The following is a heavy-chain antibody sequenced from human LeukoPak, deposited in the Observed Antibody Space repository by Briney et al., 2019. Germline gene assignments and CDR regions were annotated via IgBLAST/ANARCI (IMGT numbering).Heavy chain of an antibody. CDR2: IKQDGSEK. D-gene: IGHD5-12*01. CDR1: GFTFSIYW. V-gene: IGHV3-7*03. CDR3: AGWVATIRWGYYFDY. Sequence: GGSLRLSCAASGFTFSIYWMSWVRQAPGKVLEWVANIKQDGSEKYYVDSVKGRFTISRDNAKNSLYLQMNSLRAEDTAVYYCAGWVATIRWGYYFDYWGQGTLVTVSS. J-gene: IGHJ4*02.